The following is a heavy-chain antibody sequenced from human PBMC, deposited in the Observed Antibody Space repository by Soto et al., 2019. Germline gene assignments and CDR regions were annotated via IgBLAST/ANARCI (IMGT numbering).Heavy chain of an antibody. Sequence: EVQLVESGGGLVKPGGSLRLSCAGSGFTFSNAWMSWVRQAPGKGLEWVGRIKSDAYGGAKDYAAAVKGRFTISRDDSKNTLFLQMNNLRAEDTAVYSYITTKGPLEAPKNDFWGQGTPVIVSS. CDR3: ITTKGPLEAPKNDF. J-gene: IGHJ4*02. CDR1: GFTFSNAW. CDR2: IKSDAYGGAK. D-gene: IGHD2-8*01. V-gene: IGHV3-15*01.